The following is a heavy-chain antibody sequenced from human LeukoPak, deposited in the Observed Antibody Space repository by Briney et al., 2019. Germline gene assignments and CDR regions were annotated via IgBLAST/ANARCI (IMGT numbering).Heavy chain of an antibody. CDR1: GFTLSSYT. J-gene: IGHJ4*02. CDR2: ISGSGGKT. Sequence: PGGSPRLSCAASGFTLSSYTITWVPDAPAKGREWVSAISGSGGKTYYAHYVMSRFIISSDNSTNTLYLQMNSLSAADTALSYCAKRRTAYIPDDWGQGSLVIVAS. V-gene: IGHV3-23*01. CDR3: AKRRTAYIPDD. D-gene: IGHD2-21*01.